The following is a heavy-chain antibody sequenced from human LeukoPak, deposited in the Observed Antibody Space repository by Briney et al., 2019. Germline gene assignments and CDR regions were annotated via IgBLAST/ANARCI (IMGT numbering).Heavy chain of an antibody. CDR3: ARGDGRDDDY. CDR2: IYYSEST. CDR1: GCSITSGGDY. Sequence: SDTLSLTCTVSGCSITSGGDYWSWILQHPGKVLEWIGCIYYSESTYYNSSLKSRVTISVDTSPNQFSLRLSSVTAADTAVYYCARGDGRDDDYWGQGTLVTVSP. J-gene: IGHJ4*02. D-gene: IGHD5-24*01. V-gene: IGHV4-31*03.